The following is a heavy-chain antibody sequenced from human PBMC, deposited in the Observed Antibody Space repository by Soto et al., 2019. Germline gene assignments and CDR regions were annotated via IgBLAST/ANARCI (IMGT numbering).Heavy chain of an antibody. V-gene: IGHV4-59*02. J-gene: IGHJ6*02. CDR2: IYYSGST. Sequence: SETLSLTCTVSGGSVSSYYWSWVRQPPGKGLEWIGYIYYSGSTNYNPSLKSRVTISVDTSKNQFSLKLSSVTAADTAVYYFARAGIGRFLEWLPYYYFYGMDVWGQGTTVTVSS. D-gene: IGHD3-3*01. CDR1: GGSVSSYY. CDR3: ARAGIGRFLEWLPYYYFYGMDV.